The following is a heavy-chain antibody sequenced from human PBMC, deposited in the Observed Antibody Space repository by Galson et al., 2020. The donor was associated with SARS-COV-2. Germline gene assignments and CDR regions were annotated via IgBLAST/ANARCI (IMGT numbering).Heavy chain of an antibody. V-gene: IGHV4-34*01. CDR2: INHFGTP. CDR1: GASFSSGYE. J-gene: IGHJ4*02. CDR3: ARGNSKDAXXXXXXXXXXX. Sequence: SETLSLTCAVYGASFSSGYEWTWIRQTPGKGLQWIGEINHFGTPNYNPSLKSRVTISIDTSKNQFSLILRSVIAADTAVYYCARGNSKDAXXXXXXXXXXXWXQGNLVXVXX.